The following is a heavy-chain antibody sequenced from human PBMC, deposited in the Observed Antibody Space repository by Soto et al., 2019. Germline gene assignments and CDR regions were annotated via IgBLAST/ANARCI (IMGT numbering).Heavy chain of an antibody. D-gene: IGHD3-22*01. V-gene: IGHV3-53*05. J-gene: IGHJ3*02. CDR1: GFTVSSNY. Sequence: PGGSLRLSCAASGFTVSSNYMSWVRQAPGKGLEWVSVIYSGGSTYYADSVKGRFTISRDNSKNTLYLQMNSLRAEDTAVYYCAKDFGYDSSGYYPGSRAFDIWGQGTMVTVSS. CDR2: IYSGGST. CDR3: AKDFGYDSSGYYPGSRAFDI.